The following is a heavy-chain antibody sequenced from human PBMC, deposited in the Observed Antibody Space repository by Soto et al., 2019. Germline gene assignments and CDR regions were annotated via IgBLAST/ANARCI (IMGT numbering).Heavy chain of an antibody. J-gene: IGHJ4*02. Sequence: GGSLRLSCAASGFTVSSNYMSWVRQAPGKGLEWVSVIYSGGSTYYADSVKGRFTISRDNSKNTLYLQMNSLRAEDTAVYYCARDRNRRYYFDYWGQGTLVTVSS. V-gene: IGHV3-66*01. CDR2: IYSGGST. CDR1: GFTVSSNY. CDR3: ARDRNRRYYFDY.